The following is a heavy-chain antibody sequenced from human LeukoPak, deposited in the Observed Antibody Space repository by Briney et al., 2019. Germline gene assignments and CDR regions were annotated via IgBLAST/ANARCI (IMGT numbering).Heavy chain of an antibody. Sequence: PGGSLRLSCAASGFSVSSDYMSWVRQAPGKGLEWVSSIYSGGKTLYADSVKDRFTISRDNSENTPHLQMTSLRVEDAAMYYCARDLVVAGTYGFGNWGQGTLVTVSS. CDR1: GFSVSSDY. D-gene: IGHD2-15*01. J-gene: IGHJ4*02. V-gene: IGHV3-66*01. CDR3: ARDLVVAGTYGFGN. CDR2: IYSGGKT.